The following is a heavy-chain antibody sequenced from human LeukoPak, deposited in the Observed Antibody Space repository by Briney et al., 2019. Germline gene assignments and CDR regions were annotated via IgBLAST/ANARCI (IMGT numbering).Heavy chain of an antibody. V-gene: IGHV1-69*04. Sequence: ASVKVSCKASGGTFSSYAISWVRQAPGQGLEWMGRIIPILGIANYAQKFQGRVTITADKSTSTAYMELSSLRSEDTAVYYCARDPPPPLRYFDWLPSPPFYWGQGTLVTVSS. D-gene: IGHD3-9*01. CDR2: IIPILGIA. J-gene: IGHJ4*02. CDR1: GGTFSSYA. CDR3: ARDPPPPLRYFDWLPSPPFY.